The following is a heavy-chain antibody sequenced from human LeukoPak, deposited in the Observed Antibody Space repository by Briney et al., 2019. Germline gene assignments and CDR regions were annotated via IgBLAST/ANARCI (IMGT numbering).Heavy chain of an antibody. Sequence: GGSLRLSCVASGFAFSRYWMNWVRQAPGKGLEWVANINQDGSEKNYVDSVKGRFTTSRDNAKNSLYLQMNSLRAEDTAVYYCASDYDSGYWGQGTLVTVSS. CDR2: INQDGSEK. CDR3: ASDYDSGY. J-gene: IGHJ4*02. D-gene: IGHD5-12*01. V-gene: IGHV3-7*01. CDR1: GFAFSRYW.